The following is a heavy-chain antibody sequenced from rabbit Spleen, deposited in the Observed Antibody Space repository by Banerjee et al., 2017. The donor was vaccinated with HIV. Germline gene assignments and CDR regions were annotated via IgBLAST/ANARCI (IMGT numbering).Heavy chain of an antibody. Sequence: QEQLEESGGGLVQPGGSLTLCCTASGFSFSSSYYMCWVRQAPGKGLEWIACINTYTDKGVYATWAKGRFTCSKTSSTTVTLQMTSLTVADTATYFCARDTGSSFSSYGMDLWGPGTLVTVS. D-gene: IGHD8-1*01. CDR3: ARDTGSSFSSYGMDL. V-gene: IGHV1S45*01. CDR1: GFSFSSSYY. CDR2: INTYTDKG. J-gene: IGHJ6*01.